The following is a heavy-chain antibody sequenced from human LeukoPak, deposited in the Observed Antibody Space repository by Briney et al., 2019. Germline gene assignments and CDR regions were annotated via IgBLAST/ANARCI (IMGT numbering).Heavy chain of an antibody. V-gene: IGHV3-74*01. Sequence: PGGSLRLSCAASGFIFSFYCMHWVRQAPGKGPMWVSRICPDGTGISYADSVKARFTTSRDNAKNSLYLQMNSLRAEDTAVYYCARDKEATIWGQGTLVTVSS. CDR2: ICPDGTGI. J-gene: IGHJ4*02. CDR3: ARDKEATI. D-gene: IGHD5-12*01. CDR1: GFIFSFYC.